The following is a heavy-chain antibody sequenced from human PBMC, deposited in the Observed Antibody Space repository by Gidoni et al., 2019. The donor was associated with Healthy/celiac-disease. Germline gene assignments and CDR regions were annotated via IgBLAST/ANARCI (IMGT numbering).Heavy chain of an antibody. V-gene: IGHV3-15*01. CDR3: TTGFWDDIDY. Sequence: EVQLVESGGGLVKPGGSLRLPCAASGFPFSNAGMSWVRQAPGKGLEWVGRIKSKTDGGTTDYAAPVKGRFTISRDDSKNTLYLQMNSLKTEDTAVYYCTTGFWDDIDYWGQGTLVTVSS. CDR2: IKSKTDGGTT. D-gene: IGHD3-9*01. J-gene: IGHJ4*02. CDR1: GFPFSNAG.